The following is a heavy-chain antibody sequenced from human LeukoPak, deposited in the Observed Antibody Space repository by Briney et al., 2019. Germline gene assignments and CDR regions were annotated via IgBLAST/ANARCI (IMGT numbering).Heavy chain of an antibody. D-gene: IGHD6-13*01. CDR2: ISGSGGST. V-gene: IGHV3-23*01. CDR3: AKYASSSCPNRNNYYFYMGV. Sequence: GGSLRLSCAASGFTFSSYAMSWVRQAPGKGLEWVSAISGSGGSTYYADSVKGRFTISRDNSKNTLYLQMNSLRAEETAVYYCAKYASSSCPNRNNYYFYMGVWGKGTTVTVSS. J-gene: IGHJ6*03. CDR1: GFTFSSYA.